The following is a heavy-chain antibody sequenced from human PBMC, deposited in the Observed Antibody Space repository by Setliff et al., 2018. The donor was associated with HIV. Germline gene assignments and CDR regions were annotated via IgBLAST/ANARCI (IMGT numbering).Heavy chain of an antibody. Sequence: SLRLSCAASGFTFSDYYMNWVRQAPGKGLEWVSSISSSSTIYYADSVKGRFTISRDNAKNSLYLQMNSLRDEDAAVYYCATDLHWAFDYWGQGSLVTVSS. D-gene: IGHD7-27*01. CDR1: GFTFSDYY. V-gene: IGHV3-11*04. CDR3: ATDLHWAFDY. J-gene: IGHJ4*02. CDR2: ISSSSTI.